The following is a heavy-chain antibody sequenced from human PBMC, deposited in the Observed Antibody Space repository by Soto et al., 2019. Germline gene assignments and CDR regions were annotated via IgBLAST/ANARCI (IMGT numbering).Heavy chain of an antibody. V-gene: IGHV4-31*03. CDR2: IYYSGST. Sequence: SETLSLTCTVSGGSISSGGYYWSWIRQHPGKGLEWIGYIYYSGSTYYNPSLKSRVTISVDTSKNQFSLKLSSVTAADTAVYYCARGSEVRGLPDYWGQGTLVTVSS. CDR3: ARGSEVRGLPDY. J-gene: IGHJ4*02. D-gene: IGHD3-10*01. CDR1: GGSISSGGYY.